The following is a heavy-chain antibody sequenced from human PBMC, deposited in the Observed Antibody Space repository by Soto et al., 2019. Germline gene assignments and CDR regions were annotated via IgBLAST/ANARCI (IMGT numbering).Heavy chain of an antibody. CDR2: IYYSGTT. J-gene: IGHJ4*02. V-gene: IGHV4-59*01. CDR1: GDSIISYY. D-gene: IGHD5-12*01. Sequence: PSETLSLTCTVSGDSIISYYWSWIRQPPGKGLEWIGYIYYSGTTNYNPSLKSRVTMSVDTSKNQFSLKLNSVTAADTAVYYCARTMRVATVLHFDYWGPGTLVTVSS. CDR3: ARTMRVATVLHFDY.